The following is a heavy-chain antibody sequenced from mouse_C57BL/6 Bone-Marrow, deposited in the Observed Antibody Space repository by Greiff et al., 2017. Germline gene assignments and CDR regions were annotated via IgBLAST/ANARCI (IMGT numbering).Heavy chain of an antibody. J-gene: IGHJ4*01. CDR1: GYTFTSYW. Sequence: QVQLKQPGAELVKPGASVKLSCKASGYTFTSYWMHWVKQRPGRGLEWIGRIDPNSGGTKYNEKFKSKATLTVDKPSSTAYMQLSSLTSEDSAVYYCALTTVVAYYAMDYWGQGTSVTVSS. V-gene: IGHV1-72*01. D-gene: IGHD1-1*01. CDR2: IDPNSGGT. CDR3: ALTTVVAYYAMDY.